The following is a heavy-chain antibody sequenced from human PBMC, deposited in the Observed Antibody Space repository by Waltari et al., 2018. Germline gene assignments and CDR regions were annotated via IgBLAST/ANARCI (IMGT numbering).Heavy chain of an antibody. CDR2: MYSSGDT. Sequence: EVQVVETGGGLIQPGGSLRLSCAASGFIVSNNYMNWVRQAPGKGLEWVSIMYSSGDTYYAASVEGRFTISRDNSKNTLYLQMNSLRAEDMAVYYCARDPSAPGGDVWGKGTTVTVSS. CDR1: GFIVSNNY. V-gene: IGHV3-53*02. CDR3: ARDPSAPGGDV. D-gene: IGHD3-10*01. J-gene: IGHJ6*04.